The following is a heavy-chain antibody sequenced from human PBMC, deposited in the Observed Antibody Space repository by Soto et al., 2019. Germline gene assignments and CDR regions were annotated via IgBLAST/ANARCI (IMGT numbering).Heavy chain of an antibody. CDR3: ARNGSYYDFWSGYYFGGGMDV. CDR1: GGSFSGYY. V-gene: IGHV4-34*01. J-gene: IGHJ6*02. D-gene: IGHD3-3*01. Sequence: QVQLQQWGAGLLKPSETLSLTCAVYGGSFSGYYWSWIRQPPGKGLEWIGEINHSGSTNYNPSLKSRVTISVDTSKNQFSLKLSSVTAADPAVYYCARNGSYYDFWSGYYFGGGMDVWGQGTTVTVSS. CDR2: INHSGST.